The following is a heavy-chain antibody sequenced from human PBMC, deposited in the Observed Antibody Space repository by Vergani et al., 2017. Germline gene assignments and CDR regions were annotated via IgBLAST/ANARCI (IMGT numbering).Heavy chain of an antibody. CDR1: GGTFSSYA. D-gene: IGHD6-13*01. CDR2: IIPILGIA. J-gene: IGHJ6*02. V-gene: IGHV1-69*04. CDR3: AKFRSSWDNYYYYYGMDV. Sequence: QVQLVQSGAEVKKPGSSVKVSCKASGGTFSSYAISWVRQAPGQGLEWMGRIIPILGIANYAQKFQGRVTITADKSTSTTYMELNSLRAEDTAVYYCAKFRSSWDNYYYYYGMDVWGQGTTVTVSS.